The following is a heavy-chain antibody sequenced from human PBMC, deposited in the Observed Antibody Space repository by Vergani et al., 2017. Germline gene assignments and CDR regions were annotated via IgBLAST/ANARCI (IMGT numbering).Heavy chain of an antibody. CDR3: ARSQMATNDFDL. V-gene: IGHV1-18*04. CDR2: ISPYNHKT. CDR1: GYTFVNHP. J-gene: IGHJ4*02. D-gene: IGHD5-24*01. Sequence: QAQLGQSDSEVKKPGDSVTLSCKSSGYTFVNHPITWVRQAPGQGLEWMGWISPYNHKTLYSQKVEGRVTMTSDNSSSTVFLELRRLTSDDTAIYYCARSQMATNDFDLWGRGTLVTVSS.